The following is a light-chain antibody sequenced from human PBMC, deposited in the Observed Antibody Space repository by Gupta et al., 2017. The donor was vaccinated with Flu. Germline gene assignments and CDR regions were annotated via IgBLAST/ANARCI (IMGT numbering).Light chain of an antibody. J-gene: IGKJ1*01. CDR2: SAR. Sequence: IHMTQSPSSLSASFGDRVTITCRAGQAIRDYLGWYHEKAGKAPKLLIYSARTVRSRVPSRFRGSGFGTKFTLTISGLQTEDFATYNCRQYHYSPHTFGQGTKVEVK. V-gene: IGKV1-6*01. CDR3: RQYHYSPHT. CDR1: QAIRDY.